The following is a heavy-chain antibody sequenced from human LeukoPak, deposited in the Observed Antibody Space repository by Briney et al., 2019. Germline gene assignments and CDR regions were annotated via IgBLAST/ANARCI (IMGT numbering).Heavy chain of an antibody. D-gene: IGHD6-19*01. V-gene: IGHV1-8*01. CDR1: GYTFTSYD. CDR2: MNPNSGNT. CDR3: ARGPKTYSSGWSPSGYYYGMDV. Sequence: ASVKVSCKASGYTFTSYDVNWVRQATGQGLEWMGWMNPNSGNTGYAQKFQGGVTMTRNTSISTAYMELSSLRSEDTAVYYCARGPKTYSSGWSPSGYYYGMDVWGQGTTVTVSS. J-gene: IGHJ6*02.